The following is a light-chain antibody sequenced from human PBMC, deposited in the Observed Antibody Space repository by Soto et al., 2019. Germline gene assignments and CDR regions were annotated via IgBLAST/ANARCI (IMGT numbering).Light chain of an antibody. V-gene: IGKV3-20*01. CDR3: HQYDNSPLT. Sequence: DIVLTQSPGTLSLSPGERATLSCRASQSVSSIYLAWYQQKPGQAPRLLIYGASNRATGIPDRFSGGGSGTDFTLTISRLEPEDFAVHYCHQYDNSPLTFGGGTKVEIK. CDR1: QSVSSIY. J-gene: IGKJ4*01. CDR2: GAS.